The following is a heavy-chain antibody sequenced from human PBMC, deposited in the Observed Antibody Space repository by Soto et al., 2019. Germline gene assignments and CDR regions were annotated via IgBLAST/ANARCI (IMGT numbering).Heavy chain of an antibody. CDR3: ARTLRGDFWSGYNYYYYYYMDV. CDR2: ISSSGSTI. J-gene: IGHJ6*03. D-gene: IGHD3-3*01. Sequence: QVQLVESGGGLVKPGGSLRLSCAASGFTFSDYYMSWIRQAPGKGLEWVSYISSSGSTIYYADSVKGRFTISRDNAKNSLYLQMNSLRVDDTAVYYCARTLRGDFWSGYNYYYYYYMDVWGKGTTVTVSS. CDR1: GFTFSDYY. V-gene: IGHV3-11*01.